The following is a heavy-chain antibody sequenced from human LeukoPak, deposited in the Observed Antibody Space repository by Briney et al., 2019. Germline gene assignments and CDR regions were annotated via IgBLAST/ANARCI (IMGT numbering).Heavy chain of an antibody. V-gene: IGHV4-59*12. CDR1: GGSISSYY. Sequence: SETLSLTCTVSGGSISSYYWSWIRQPPGKGLEWIGYIYYSGSTYYNPSLKSRVTISVDTSKNQFSLKLSSVTAADTAVYYCARDLRCGGDCPNNWFDPWGQGTLVTVSS. CDR2: IYYSGST. D-gene: IGHD2-21*02. CDR3: ARDLRCGGDCPNNWFDP. J-gene: IGHJ5*02.